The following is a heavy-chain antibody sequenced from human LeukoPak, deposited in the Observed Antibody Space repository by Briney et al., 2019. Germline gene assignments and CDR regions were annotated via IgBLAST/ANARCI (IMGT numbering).Heavy chain of an antibody. D-gene: IGHD6-13*01. CDR2: ISSNGGST. J-gene: IGHJ4*02. V-gene: IGHV3-64*01. CDR1: GFTFSSYA. CDR3: ARMGIAAAGERSWDY. Sequence: GGSLRLSCAASGFTFSSYAMHWVRQAPGKGLEYVSAISSNGGSTYYANSVKGRFTISRDNSKNTLYLQMGSLRAEDMAVYYCARMGIAAAGERSWDYWGQGTLVTVSS.